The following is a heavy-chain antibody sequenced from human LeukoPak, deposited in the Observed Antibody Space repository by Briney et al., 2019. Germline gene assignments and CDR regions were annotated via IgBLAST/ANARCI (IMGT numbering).Heavy chain of an antibody. J-gene: IGHJ4*02. CDR3: ATVGWGSAAVDY. D-gene: IGHD6-19*01. CDR2: FDPEDGET. V-gene: IGHV1-24*01. CDR1: GYTFINYG. Sequence: AASVKVSCKSSGYTFINYGISWVRQAPGQGLEWMGGFDPEDGETIYAQKFQGRVTMTEDTTTDTAYMELSSLRSEDTAVYYCATVGWGSAAVDYWGQGTLVTVSS.